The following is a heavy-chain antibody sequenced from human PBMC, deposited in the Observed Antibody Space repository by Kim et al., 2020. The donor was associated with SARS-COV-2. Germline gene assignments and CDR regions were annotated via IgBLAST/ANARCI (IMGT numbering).Heavy chain of an antibody. V-gene: IGHV1-46*01. CDR2: INPSGGST. CDR1: GYTFTSYY. D-gene: IGHD5-18*01. CDR3: ARVGGRGYSYAVGDY. Sequence: ASVKVSCKASGYTFTSYYMHWVRQAPGQGLEWMGIINPSGGSTSYAQKFQGRVTMTRDTSTSTVYMELSSLRSEDTAVYYCARVGGRGYSYAVGDYWGQGTLVTVSS. J-gene: IGHJ4*02.